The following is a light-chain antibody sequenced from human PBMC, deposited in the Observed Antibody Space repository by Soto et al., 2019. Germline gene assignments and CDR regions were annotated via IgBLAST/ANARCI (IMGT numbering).Light chain of an antibody. CDR3: SSYAGSNIPYV. CDR1: SSDVGGYNY. Sequence: QSVLTQPPSASGSPGQSVTISCTGTSSDVGGYNYVSWYQQHPGKAPKLMTYEVSKRPSGVPDRFSGSKSGNTASLTVSGLQAEDEADYYCSSYAGSNIPYVFGTGTKVTVL. CDR2: EVS. J-gene: IGLJ1*01. V-gene: IGLV2-8*01.